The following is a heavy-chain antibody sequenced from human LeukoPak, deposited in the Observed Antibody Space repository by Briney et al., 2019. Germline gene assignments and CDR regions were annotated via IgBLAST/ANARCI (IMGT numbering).Heavy chain of an antibody. CDR1: GFTVSSDY. V-gene: IGHV3-53*01. D-gene: IGHD2-2*02. CDR2: IYSGGST. CDR3: ARDLRYCSSTSCHT. J-gene: IGHJ5*02. Sequence: GGSLRLSCAASGFTVSSDYMSWVRQAPGKGLDWVSVIYSGGSTYYADSVKGRFTISRDNSKNTLYLQMNSLRAEDTAVYYCARDLRYCSSTSCHTWGQGTLVTVSS.